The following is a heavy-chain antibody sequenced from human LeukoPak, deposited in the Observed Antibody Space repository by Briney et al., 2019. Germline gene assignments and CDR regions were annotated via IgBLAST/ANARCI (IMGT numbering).Heavy chain of an antibody. D-gene: IGHD2-15*01. CDR2: IKQDGSEK. CDR1: GFTFSSYW. CDR3: ARVGGKGSYRAFDI. J-gene: IGHJ3*02. V-gene: IGHV3-7*04. Sequence: GGSLRLSCAASGFTFSSYWMSWVRQAPGKGLEWVANIKQDGSEKYYVDSVKGRFTISRDNAKNSLYLQMNSLRAEDTAVYYWARVGGKGSYRAFDIWGQGTMVTVSS.